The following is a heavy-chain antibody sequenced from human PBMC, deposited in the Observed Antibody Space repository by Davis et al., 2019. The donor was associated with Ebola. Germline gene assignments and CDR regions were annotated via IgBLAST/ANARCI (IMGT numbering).Heavy chain of an antibody. CDR3: AKGVAAAGFIARYYFDY. Sequence: GGSLRLSCAASGFTFGDYAMSWVRQAPGKGLEWVSAITGTGKHIFYADSVKGRFTISRDNSKNTLYLQMNSLRAGDTAVYYCAKGVAAAGFIARYYFDYWGQGTLVTVSS. CDR2: ITGTGKHI. J-gene: IGHJ4*02. V-gene: IGHV3-23*05. D-gene: IGHD6-13*01. CDR1: GFTFGDYA.